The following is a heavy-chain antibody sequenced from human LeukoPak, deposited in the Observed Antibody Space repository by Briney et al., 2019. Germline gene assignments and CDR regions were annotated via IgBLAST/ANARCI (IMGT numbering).Heavy chain of an antibody. Sequence: SETLSLTCTVSGGSISSYYWSWIRQPPGKGLEWIGYIYYSGSTNYNPSLKSRVTISVDASKNQFSLNLSSVTAADTAVYYCARGGGYSGYDFGYWGQGTLVTVSS. D-gene: IGHD5-12*01. CDR3: ARGGGYSGYDFGY. J-gene: IGHJ4*02. V-gene: IGHV4-59*01. CDR1: GGSISSYY. CDR2: IYYSGST.